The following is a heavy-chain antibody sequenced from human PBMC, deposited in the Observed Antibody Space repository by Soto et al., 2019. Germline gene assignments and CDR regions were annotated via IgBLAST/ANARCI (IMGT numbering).Heavy chain of an antibody. CDR2: IHSDGAK. CDR1: GGSIISADSY. Sequence: ETLSLTCAVSGGSIISADSYWFWIRKHPGKALEWLAHIHSDGAKTYSSSLQSRLTISRDYSRRQVVLTLTKLDPMDTATYYCARSISLPASADNWFDPWGQGTPVTVSS. V-gene: IGHV2-26*01. J-gene: IGHJ5*02. D-gene: IGHD2-2*01. CDR3: ARSISLPASADNWFDP.